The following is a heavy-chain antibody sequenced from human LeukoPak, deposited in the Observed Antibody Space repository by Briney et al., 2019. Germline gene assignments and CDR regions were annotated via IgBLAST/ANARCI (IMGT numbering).Heavy chain of an antibody. Sequence: GGALRLSCAASGFTFSSYAMSWVRQAPGKGLEWVSAISGSGGSIYYADSVKGRFTISRDNSKNTLYLQMNSLRAEDTAVYYCAKVAAAAGLMSDYWGQGTLVTVSS. V-gene: IGHV3-23*01. CDR2: ISGSGGSI. CDR1: GFTFSSYA. CDR3: AKVAAAAGLMSDY. D-gene: IGHD6-13*01. J-gene: IGHJ4*02.